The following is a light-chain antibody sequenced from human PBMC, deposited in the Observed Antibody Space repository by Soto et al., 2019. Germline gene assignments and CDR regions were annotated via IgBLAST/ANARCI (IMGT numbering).Light chain of an antibody. Sequence: EIVLTQSPATLSLSPGERATLSCRASQSVNNYLAWYQQTPGQAPRLLIYDTFNRATGIPARFSGSGSGTDFTLTIGSLEPEDFAVYYCQQRLSWPITFGQGTRLEIK. CDR1: QSVNNY. V-gene: IGKV3-11*01. CDR3: QQRLSWPIT. CDR2: DTF. J-gene: IGKJ5*01.